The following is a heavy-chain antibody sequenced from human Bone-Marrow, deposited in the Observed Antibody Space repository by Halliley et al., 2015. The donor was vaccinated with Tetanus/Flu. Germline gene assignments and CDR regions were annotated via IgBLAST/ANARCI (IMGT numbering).Heavy chain of an antibody. V-gene: IGHV4-31*02. D-gene: IGHD3-22*01. CDR2: GST. J-gene: IGHJ4*02. CDR3: ARSGSYHSSPFYSQGYWYFDN. Sequence: GSTQYNPSLKSRVTISVDPSKAQLSLKLSSVTAADTAVYYCARSGSYHSSPFYSQGYWYFDNWGQGTLVTVSS.